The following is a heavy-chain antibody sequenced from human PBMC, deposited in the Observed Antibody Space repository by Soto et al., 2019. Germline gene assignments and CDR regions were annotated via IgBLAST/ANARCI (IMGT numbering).Heavy chain of an antibody. Sequence: VQLLESGGGLVQPGGSLRISCIGSGFTFSSNAMSWVRQAPGKGLEWVSAISGSGGTTYYADSVKGRFAVSRDNSNNTLYPQMNSLGAEDTAVYYCAKQRAGFGSGSDTYYFDYWGQGTLVTVSS. V-gene: IGHV3-23*01. J-gene: IGHJ4*02. CDR2: ISGSGGTT. CDR1: GFTFSSNA. CDR3: AKQRAGFGSGSDTYYFDY. D-gene: IGHD3-10*01.